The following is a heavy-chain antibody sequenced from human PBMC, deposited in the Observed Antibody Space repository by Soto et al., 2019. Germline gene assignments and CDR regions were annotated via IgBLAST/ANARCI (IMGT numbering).Heavy chain of an antibody. J-gene: IGHJ5*02. D-gene: IGHD1-26*01. CDR1: GVSINNYY. V-gene: IGHV4-59*01. CDR2: IYHSGRG. Sequence: SETLSLTCSVSGVSINNYYWSWIRQTPGKGLEWSANIYHSGRGNYNPSLKSRVIISVDTPNTQFSLTLTSVTAADTAVYYCAKGGLHGRRDCFDPWGQGTPVTVS. CDR3: AKGGLHGRRDCFDP.